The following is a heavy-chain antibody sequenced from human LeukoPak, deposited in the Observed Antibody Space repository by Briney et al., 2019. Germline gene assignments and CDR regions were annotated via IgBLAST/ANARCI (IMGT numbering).Heavy chain of an antibody. V-gene: IGHV4-34*01. Sequence: SETLSLTCAVYGGSFSGYYWSWIRQPPGKGLEWIGEINHSGSTNYNPSLKSRVTISVDTSKNQFSLKLSSVTAADTAVYYCVRAGRGSWFDPWGQGTLVTVSS. D-gene: IGHD5-24*01. CDR3: VRAGRGSWFDP. CDR2: INHSGST. J-gene: IGHJ5*02. CDR1: GGSFSGYY.